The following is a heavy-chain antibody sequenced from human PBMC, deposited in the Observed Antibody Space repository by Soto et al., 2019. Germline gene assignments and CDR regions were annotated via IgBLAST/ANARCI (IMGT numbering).Heavy chain of an antibody. Sequence: PGESLKISCKGSGYSFTSYWISWVRQMPGKGLEWMGRIDPSDSYTNYSPSFQGHVTISADKSISTAYPQWSSLKASDTAMYYCARLDYYDSSGYSSFDYWGQGTLVTVSS. CDR2: IDPSDSYT. V-gene: IGHV5-10-1*01. J-gene: IGHJ4*02. CDR1: GYSFTSYW. CDR3: ARLDYYDSSGYSSFDY. D-gene: IGHD3-22*01.